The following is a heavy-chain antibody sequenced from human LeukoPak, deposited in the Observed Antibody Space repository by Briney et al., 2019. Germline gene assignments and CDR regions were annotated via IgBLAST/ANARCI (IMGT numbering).Heavy chain of an antibody. CDR1: GFTFSSYT. J-gene: IGHJ3*02. CDR3: ARDKEELTKDAFDI. D-gene: IGHD1-7*01. V-gene: IGHV3-21*01. Sequence: GGSLRLSCAASGFTFSSYTMNWVRQASGKGLEWVSSISSSSSYIYYADSVKGRFTISRDNAKNSLYLQMNSLRAEDTAVYYCARDKEELTKDAFDIWGQGTMVTVSS. CDR2: ISSSSSYI.